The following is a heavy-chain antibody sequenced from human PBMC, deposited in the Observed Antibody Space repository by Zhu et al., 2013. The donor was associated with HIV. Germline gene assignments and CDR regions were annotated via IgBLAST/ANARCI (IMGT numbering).Heavy chain of an antibody. CDR2: IIPIFGTA. D-gene: IGHD3-9*01. V-gene: IGHV1-69*01. CDR1: GGTFSSYA. CDR3: ARDLKAGANYDILTGYYYYYGMDV. J-gene: IGHJ6*02. Sequence: QVQLVQSGAEVKKPGSSVKVSCKASGGTFSSYAISWVRQAPGQGLEWMGGIIPIFGTANYAQKFQGRVTITADESTSTAYMELSSLRSEDTAVYYCARDLKAGANYDILTGYYYYYGMDVWGQGTTVTVSS.